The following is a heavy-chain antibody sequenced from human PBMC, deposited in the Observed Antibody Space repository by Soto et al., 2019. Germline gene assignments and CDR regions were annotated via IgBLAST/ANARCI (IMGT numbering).Heavy chain of an antibody. J-gene: IGHJ6*02. V-gene: IGHV1-18*01. Sequence: QVQLVQSGAEVKKPGASVKVSCKASGYTFTSYGISWVRQAPGQGLEWMGWISAYNGNTNYAQKLQGRVTMTTDTSTSTADMELRSLRSDDTAVYYCARGKGSGSYSHYYYGMDVWGQGTTVTVSS. CDR3: ARGKGSGSYSHYYYGMDV. CDR2: ISAYNGNT. D-gene: IGHD3-10*01. CDR1: GYTFTSYG.